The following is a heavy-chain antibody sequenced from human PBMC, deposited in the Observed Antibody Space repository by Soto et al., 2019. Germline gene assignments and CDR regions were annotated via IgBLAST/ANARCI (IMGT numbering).Heavy chain of an antibody. D-gene: IGHD3-16*02. CDR3: ARILGLGELSLYNQYYGMDG. V-gene: IGHV3-21*01. CDR1: GFTFSSYS. CDR2: ISSSSSYI. J-gene: IGHJ6*02. Sequence: EVQLVESGGGLVKPGGSLRLSCAASGFTFSSYSMNWVRQAPGKGLEWVSSISSSSSYIDYADSVKGRFTISRDNAKNSLYLQMNSRRAKDIAVYYCARILGLGELSLYNQYYGMDGWGRGTTVTVSS.